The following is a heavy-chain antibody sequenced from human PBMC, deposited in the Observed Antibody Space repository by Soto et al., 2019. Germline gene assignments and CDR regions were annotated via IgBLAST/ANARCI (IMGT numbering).Heavy chain of an antibody. CDR2: IKSITDGGTT. D-gene: IGHD2-15*01. CDR3: TKRDCSGGSCYD. CDR1: GFTFSNVW. Sequence: GGSLRLSCAASGFTFSNVWMNWVRQAPGKGLEWVGRIKSITDGGTTDYAAPVKGRFNISRDDSKNTLYLQMSSLKTEDTAVYYCTKRDCSGGSCYDWGQGTLVTVSS. J-gene: IGHJ4*02. V-gene: IGHV3-15*07.